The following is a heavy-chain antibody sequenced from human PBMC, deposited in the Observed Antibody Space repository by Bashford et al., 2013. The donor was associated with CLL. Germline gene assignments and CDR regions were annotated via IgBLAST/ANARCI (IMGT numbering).Heavy chain of an antibody. Sequence: SETLSLTCTVSGGSISSYYWSWIRQPPEKGLEWIGYIYYIAGTSYNPSLKSRVTISLDTSRNQFSLKLSSVTAADTAMYYCARRLSLGKYWYLDLWGRGTLVTVSS. D-gene: IGHD7-27*01. CDR2: IYYIAGT. CDR1: GGSISSYY. J-gene: IGHJ2*01. V-gene: IGHV4-59*08. CDR3: ARRLSLGKYWYLDL.